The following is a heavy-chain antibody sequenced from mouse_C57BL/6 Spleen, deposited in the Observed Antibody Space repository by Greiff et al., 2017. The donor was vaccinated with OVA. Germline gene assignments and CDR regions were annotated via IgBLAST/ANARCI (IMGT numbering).Heavy chain of an antibody. V-gene: IGHV5-4*01. CDR2: ISDGGSYT. CDR3: ARDGDYLAFDV. D-gene: IGHD2-13*01. Sequence: EVKLVESGGGLVKPGGSLKLSCAASGFTFSSYAMSWVRQTPEKRLEWVATISDGGSYTYYPDNVKGRFTISRDNAKNKLYLQMSPLTSEDAAMYCCARDGDYLAFDVWGTGTTVTVSS. CDR1: GFTFSSYA. J-gene: IGHJ1*03.